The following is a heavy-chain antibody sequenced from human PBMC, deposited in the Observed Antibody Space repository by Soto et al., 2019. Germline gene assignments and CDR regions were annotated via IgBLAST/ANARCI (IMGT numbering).Heavy chain of an antibody. J-gene: IGHJ4*02. Sequence: QVQLVQSGAEVKKPGSSVKVSCKASGGTFSSYDISWVRQAPGQGLEWMGGIIPMFGTANYAQKFQGRVTITADESTSTAYMELRSLRSEDTAMYYCARDVGMGVTLYWGPGTLVTVSS. CDR3: ARDVGMGVTLY. CDR1: GGTFSSYD. V-gene: IGHV1-69*01. CDR2: IIPMFGTA. D-gene: IGHD2-21*02.